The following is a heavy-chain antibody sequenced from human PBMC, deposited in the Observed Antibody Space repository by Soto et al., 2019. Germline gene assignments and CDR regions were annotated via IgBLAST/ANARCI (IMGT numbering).Heavy chain of an antibody. V-gene: IGHV1-3*05. CDR3: ARDLVYCGGDCYEFYGMDV. J-gene: IGHJ6*02. CDR1: GYTFTSYA. Sequence: QVQLVQSGAEEKKPGASVKVSCKASGYTFTSYAMHWVRQAPGQRLEWMGWINAGNGNTKYSQKFQGRVTITRDTSASTAYMERSSLRSEDTAVYYCARDLVYCGGDCYEFYGMDVWGQGATVTVSS. D-gene: IGHD2-21*02. CDR2: INAGNGNT.